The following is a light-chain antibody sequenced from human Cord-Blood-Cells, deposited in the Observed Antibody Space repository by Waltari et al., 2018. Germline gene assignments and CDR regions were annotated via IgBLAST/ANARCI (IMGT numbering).Light chain of an antibody. V-gene: IGLV2-23*01. CDR1: RSADGSDNL. CDR3: CSYAGSSTYV. CDR2: EGS. Sequence: QSALTQPASVSGSPGQSITISCTGTRSADGSDNLVSWYQQHPGKAPKLMIYEGSKRPSGVSNRFSGSKSGNTASLTISGLQAEDEADYYCCSYAGSSTYVFGTGTKVTVL. J-gene: IGLJ1*01.